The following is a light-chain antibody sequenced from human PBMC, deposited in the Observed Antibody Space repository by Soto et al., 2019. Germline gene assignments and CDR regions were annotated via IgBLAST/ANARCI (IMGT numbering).Light chain of an antibody. CDR3: QNYNSAPWT. J-gene: IGKJ1*01. CDR2: AAS. CDR1: QVISNY. V-gene: IGKV1-27*01. Sequence: DIQMTQSPSSLSASVGDRVTITCRASQVISNYLAWYQQKPGKVPKLLIYAASTLQSGVPFRFSGSGSGTDFTLTISTLPPEDVATYYYQNYNSAPWTFGQGTKVEIK.